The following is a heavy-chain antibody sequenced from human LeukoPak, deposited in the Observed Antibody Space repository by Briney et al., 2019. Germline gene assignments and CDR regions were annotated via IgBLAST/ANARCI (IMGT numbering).Heavy chain of an antibody. CDR1: GFAFSSYA. CDR3: AKDRTVVVPAAIDMGVY. V-gene: IGHV3-23*01. CDR2: ISGSGGST. Sequence: PGGSLRLSCAASGFAFSSYAMSWVRQAPGKGLEWVSAISGSGGSTYYADSVKGRFTISRDNSKNTLYLQMNSLRAEDTAVYYCAKDRTVVVPAAIDMGVYWGQGTLVTVSS. J-gene: IGHJ4*02. D-gene: IGHD2-2*02.